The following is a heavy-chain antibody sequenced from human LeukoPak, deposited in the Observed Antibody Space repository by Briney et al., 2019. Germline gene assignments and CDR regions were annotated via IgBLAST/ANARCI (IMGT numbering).Heavy chain of an antibody. D-gene: IGHD6-19*01. CDR1: GFTFSSYS. J-gene: IGHJ3*02. V-gene: IGHV3-21*01. CDR3: ARGDPDISFAVAGEAFDI. Sequence: GGSLRLSCAASGFTFSSYSMHWVRQAPGKGLEWVSSISHSSSYIYYADSVKGRFTISGDNAKNSLYLQMNSLRADDTAVYYCARGDPDISFAVAGEAFDIWGQGTMVTVSS. CDR2: ISHSSSYI.